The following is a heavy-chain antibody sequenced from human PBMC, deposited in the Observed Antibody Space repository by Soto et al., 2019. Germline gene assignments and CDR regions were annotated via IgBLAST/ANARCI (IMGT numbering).Heavy chain of an antibody. V-gene: IGHV1-18*01. CDR1: GYTFTSYG. CDR2: ISAYNGNT. Sequence: GASVKVSCKASGYTFTSYGISWVRQAPGQGLEWMGWISAYNGNTNYAQKLQGRVTMTTDTSTSTAYMELRSLRSDDTAVYYCARDPNYIAAADNFDYWGQGTLVTVSS. J-gene: IGHJ4*02. CDR3: ARDPNYIAAADNFDY. D-gene: IGHD6-13*01.